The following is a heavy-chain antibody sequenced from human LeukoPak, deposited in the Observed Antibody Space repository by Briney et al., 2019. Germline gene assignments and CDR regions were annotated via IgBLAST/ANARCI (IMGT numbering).Heavy chain of an antibody. Sequence: GGSLRLSCAASGFTFSSYWMSWVRQAPGKGLEWVANIKQDGSEKYYVDSVKGRFTISRDNAKNSLYLQMNSLRAEDTAVYYCARAYDILTGPVYFDYWGQGTLVTVSS. J-gene: IGHJ4*02. D-gene: IGHD3-9*01. CDR1: GFTFSSYW. V-gene: IGHV3-7*01. CDR3: ARAYDILTGPVYFDY. CDR2: IKQDGSEK.